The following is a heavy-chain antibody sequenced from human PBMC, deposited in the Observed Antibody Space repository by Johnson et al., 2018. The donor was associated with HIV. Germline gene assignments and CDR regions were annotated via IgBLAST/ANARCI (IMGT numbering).Heavy chain of an antibody. Sequence: QVQLVESGGSLVKPGGSLSLSCAASGFTFSDYYMSWIRQAPGKGLEWVSYISSSGSTIYYADSVKGRFTISRDNAKNSLYLQMNSLRAEDTAVYYCARDMKGQPVRSDGAFDIWGQGTMVTVSS. CDR2: ISSSGSTI. V-gene: IGHV3-11*04. CDR3: ARDMKGQPVRSDGAFDI. J-gene: IGHJ3*02. CDR1: GFTFSDYY. D-gene: IGHD6-6*01.